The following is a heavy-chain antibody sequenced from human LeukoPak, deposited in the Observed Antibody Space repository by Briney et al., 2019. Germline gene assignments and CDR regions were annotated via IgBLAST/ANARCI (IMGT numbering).Heavy chain of an antibody. Sequence: PGGSLRLSCAASGFTFSSSWMHWVRHAPEKGLVWVSRINSDGSSTSYADSVKGRFTISRGNAKNTLYLQMNSLGAEDTAVYYCARRINYYDSSGYYYVRYFDSWGQGTLVAVSS. CDR1: GFTFSSSW. D-gene: IGHD3-22*01. J-gene: IGHJ4*02. CDR3: ARRINYYDSSGYYYVRYFDS. CDR2: INSDGSST. V-gene: IGHV3-74*01.